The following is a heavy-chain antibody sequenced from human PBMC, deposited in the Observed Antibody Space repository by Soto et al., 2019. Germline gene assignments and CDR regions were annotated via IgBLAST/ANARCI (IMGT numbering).Heavy chain of an antibody. CDR2: IYYSGRT. J-gene: IGHJ4*02. CDR1: GGSISSGGYY. CDR3: ARKVVPLDYYESSGQAGYFDY. D-gene: IGHD3-22*01. Sequence: QSLTCTVSGGSISSGGYYWSWIRQHPGKDLEWIGYIYYSGRTYYNPSLKSRVTISVDTSKNQFSLKLSSVTAADTAVYSCARKVVPLDYYESSGQAGYFDYWGQGTVVNVYS. V-gene: IGHV4-31*03.